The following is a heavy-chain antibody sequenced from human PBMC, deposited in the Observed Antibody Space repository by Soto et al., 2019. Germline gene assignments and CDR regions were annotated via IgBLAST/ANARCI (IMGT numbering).Heavy chain of an antibody. D-gene: IGHD3-10*01. CDR3: GTDQWGGAFDL. J-gene: IGHJ3*01. CDR1: DFTISPYW. CDR2: IKEDGSVT. Sequence: GGSLRLSCATSDFTISPYWMTWVRQTPGQGLEFVANIKEDGSVTNYVDSVKGRFTISRDNAKNSLYLQMNSLRAEDTAVYYCGTDQWGGAFDLWGRGTTVTVSS. V-gene: IGHV3-7*01.